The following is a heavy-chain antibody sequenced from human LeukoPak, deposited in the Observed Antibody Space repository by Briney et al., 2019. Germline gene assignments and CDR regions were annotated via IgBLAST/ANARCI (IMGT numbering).Heavy chain of an antibody. J-gene: IGHJ4*02. CDR2: INPNSGGT. V-gene: IGHV1-2*02. D-gene: IGHD6-19*01. CDR1: GYTFTGYY. Sequence: EASVKVSCKASGYTFTGYYMHWVRQAPGQGLEWMGWINPNSGGTNYAQKFQGRVTMTRDTSISTAYMELSRLRSDDTAVYYCARGTGYSSGKYDYWGQGTLVTVSS. CDR3: ARGTGYSSGKYDY.